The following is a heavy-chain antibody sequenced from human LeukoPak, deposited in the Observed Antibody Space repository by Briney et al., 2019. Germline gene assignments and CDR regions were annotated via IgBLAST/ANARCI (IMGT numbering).Heavy chain of an antibody. D-gene: IGHD2-15*01. J-gene: IGHJ4*02. CDR1: GFPFSSRW. V-gene: IGHV3-7*04. Sequence: GSLRLSCAASGFPFSSRWMSWVRQAPGKGLEWVANIKADGSEKYYVDSVKGRFTVSRDNAKNSLYLQMNSLRAEDTGLYYCARYCGGGSCFDYWGRGTLVTVSS. CDR2: IKADGSEK. CDR3: ARYCGGGSCFDY.